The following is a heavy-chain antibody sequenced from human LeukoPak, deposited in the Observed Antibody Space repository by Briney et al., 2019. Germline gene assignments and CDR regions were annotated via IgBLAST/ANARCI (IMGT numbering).Heavy chain of an antibody. J-gene: IGHJ5*02. CDR2: INHSGST. D-gene: IGHD2-15*01. Sequence: SETLSLTCAVYGGSFSGYYWSWIRQPPGKGLEWIGEINHSGSTNYNPSLKSRVTISVDTSKNQFSLKLSSVTAADTAVYYCARARRFRYCSGGSCLNWFGPWGQGTLVTVSS. CDR1: GGSFSGYY. V-gene: IGHV4-34*01. CDR3: ARARRFRYCSGGSCLNWFGP.